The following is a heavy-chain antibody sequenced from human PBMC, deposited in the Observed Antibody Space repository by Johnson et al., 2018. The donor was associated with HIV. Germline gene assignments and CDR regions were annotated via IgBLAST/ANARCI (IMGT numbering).Heavy chain of an antibody. Sequence: VQLVESGGGLVQPGRSLRLSCAASGFTFDDYAMHWVRQAPGKGLVWVSRIYSDGSSTSYADFVKGRFTISRDNAKNTLYLQMNSLRADDTAVYYCARKQWLVIASDAFDIWGQGTMVTVSS. CDR2: IYSDGSST. CDR1: GFTFDDYA. J-gene: IGHJ3*02. D-gene: IGHD6-19*01. V-gene: IGHV3-74*02. CDR3: ARKQWLVIASDAFDI.